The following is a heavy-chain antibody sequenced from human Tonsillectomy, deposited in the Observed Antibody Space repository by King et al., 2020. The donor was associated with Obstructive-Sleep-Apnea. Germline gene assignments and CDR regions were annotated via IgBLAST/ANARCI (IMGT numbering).Heavy chain of an antibody. CDR2: IYHSGNT. CDR3: ARASYEPLVGAITFDY. D-gene: IGHD1-26*01. J-gene: IGHJ4*02. V-gene: IGHV4-38-2*02. Sequence: VQLQESGPGLVKPSETLSLTCTVSGYSISSGYYWGCIRQPPGKGLEWIGNIYHSGNTYYNPSLKSRVTISVDTSKNQFSLKLSSVTAADTAVYYCARASYEPLVGAITFDYWGQGTLVTVSS. CDR1: GYSISSGYY.